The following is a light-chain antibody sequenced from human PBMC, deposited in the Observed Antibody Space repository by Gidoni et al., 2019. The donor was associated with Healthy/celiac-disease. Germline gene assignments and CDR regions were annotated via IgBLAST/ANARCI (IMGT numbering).Light chain of an antibody. CDR2: QDS. CDR1: QLGDKY. Sequence: SYELPHPPSESVSPGQTASITCSGDQLGDKYACWYQQKPGKSPVLVIYQDSKRPSGIPERFSGSNSGNTATLTISGTQAMDEADYYCQAWDSSTVVFGGGTKLTVL. J-gene: IGLJ2*01. CDR3: QAWDSSTVV. V-gene: IGLV3-1*01.